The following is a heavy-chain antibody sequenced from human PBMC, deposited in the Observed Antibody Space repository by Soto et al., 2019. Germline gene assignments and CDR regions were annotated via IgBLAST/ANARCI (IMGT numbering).Heavy chain of an antibody. Sequence: QVQLQESGPGLVKPSETLSLTCTVSGGSITTYYWSWIRQPPGKGLEWIGYIFYRGSINYNPSLKSRVTISVDTSVNQAYLKLSSVTAPDTAVYYCARASGSYGLLDYWGQGTLVTVSS. CDR2: IFYRGSI. J-gene: IGHJ4*02. D-gene: IGHD1-26*01. V-gene: IGHV4-59*01. CDR1: GGSITTYY. CDR3: ARASGSYGLLDY.